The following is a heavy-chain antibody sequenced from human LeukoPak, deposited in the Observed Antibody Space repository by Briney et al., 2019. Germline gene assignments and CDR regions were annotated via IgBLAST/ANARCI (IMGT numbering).Heavy chain of an antibody. J-gene: IGHJ4*02. CDR1: GFTFSSYG. Sequence: GGSLRLSCAASGFTFSSYGMHWVRQAPGKGLEWVAVISYDGSNKYYADSVKGRFTISRDNSKNTLYLQMNSLRAEDTAVYYCAKGSITGTRWGQGTLATVSS. CDR2: ISYDGSNK. CDR3: AKGSITGTR. V-gene: IGHV3-30*18. D-gene: IGHD1-20*01.